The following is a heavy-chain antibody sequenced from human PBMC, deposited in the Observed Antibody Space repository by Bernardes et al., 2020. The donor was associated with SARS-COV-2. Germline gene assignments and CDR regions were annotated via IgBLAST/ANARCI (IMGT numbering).Heavy chain of an antibody. CDR1: GFTFSSYA. J-gene: IGHJ5*02. CDR3: ARGHCATSTCWGTWFDP. D-gene: IGHD2-15*01. V-gene: IGHV3-23*01. CDR2: ISGSGGST. Sequence: GGSLRLSCAASGFTFSSYAMSWVRQAPGKGLEWVSAISGSGGSTYYADSVKGRFTISRDNSKNQFSLKLNSVTAADTAVYFCARGHCATSTCWGTWFDPWGLGTLVTVSS.